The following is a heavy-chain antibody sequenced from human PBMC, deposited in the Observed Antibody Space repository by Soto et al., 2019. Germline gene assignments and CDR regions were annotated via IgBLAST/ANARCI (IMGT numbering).Heavy chain of an antibody. D-gene: IGHD3-9*01. J-gene: IGHJ3*02. Sequence: GESLKISCKGSGYSFTSYWIGWVRQMPGKGLEWMGIIYPGDSDTRYSPSFQGQVTISADKSISTAYLQWSSLKASDTAIYYCARSNYDILTDYSDAFDIWGKGTMVTVSS. V-gene: IGHV5-51*01. CDR2: IYPGDSDT. CDR1: GYSFTSYW. CDR3: ARSNYDILTDYSDAFDI.